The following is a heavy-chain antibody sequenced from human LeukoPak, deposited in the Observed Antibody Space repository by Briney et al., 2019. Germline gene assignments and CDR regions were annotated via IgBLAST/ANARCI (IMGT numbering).Heavy chain of an antibody. J-gene: IGHJ4*02. D-gene: IGHD5-12*01. CDR3: ARDSGLGYSGYDLAW. CDR2: INPNSGDT. V-gene: IGHV1-2*02. Sequence: ASVKVSCKASGYTFTGYYMSWVRQAPGQGLEWMGWINPNSGDTNYAQKFQGRVTMTRDRSIRTAYMELSRLRSDDTAVYYCARDSGLGYSGYDLAWWGQGTLVTVSS. CDR1: GYTFTGYY.